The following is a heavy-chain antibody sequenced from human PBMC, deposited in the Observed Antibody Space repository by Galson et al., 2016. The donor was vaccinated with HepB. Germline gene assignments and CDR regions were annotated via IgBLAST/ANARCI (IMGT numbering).Heavy chain of an antibody. CDR2: ISYDGNNK. V-gene: IGHV3-30*18. D-gene: IGHD6-19*01. J-gene: IGHJ5*02. Sequence: SLRLSCAASGFTFSSYGMHWVRQAPGKGLEWVAMISYDGNNKYYGDSVKGRFTISRDNSKNTLYLEMNSLGTEDTAVYYCAKDWGSSGWYNWFDPWGQGALVTVSS. CDR1: GFTFSSYG. CDR3: AKDWGSSGWYNWFDP.